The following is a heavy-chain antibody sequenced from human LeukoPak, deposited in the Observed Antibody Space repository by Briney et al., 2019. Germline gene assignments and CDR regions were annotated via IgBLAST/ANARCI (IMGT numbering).Heavy chain of an antibody. CDR3: ENGVVPAAIPDYYYYGMDV. J-gene: IGHJ6*02. V-gene: IGHV3-64D*06. CDR2: ISSNGGST. CDR1: GFTFSSYA. Sequence: GGSLRLSCSASGFTFSSYAMHWVRQAPGKGLEYVSAISSNGGSTYYADSVKGRFTISRDNSKNTLYLQMSSLRAEDTAVYYCENGVVPAAIPDYYYYGMDVWGQGTTVTVSS. D-gene: IGHD2-2*01.